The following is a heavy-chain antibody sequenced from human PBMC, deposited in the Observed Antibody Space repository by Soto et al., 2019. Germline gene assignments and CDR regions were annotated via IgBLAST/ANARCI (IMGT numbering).Heavy chain of an antibody. V-gene: IGHV1-46*01. Sequence: SVKVSCKASGYTFTSYYMHWVRQAPGQGLEWMGIINPSGGSTSYAQKFQGRVTMTRDTSTSTVYMELSSLRSEDTAVYYCARGYDTTGSLASAFDIWGQGTMVTVSS. J-gene: IGHJ3*02. CDR1: GYTFTSYY. D-gene: IGHD3-22*01. CDR2: INPSGGST. CDR3: ARGYDTTGSLASAFDI.